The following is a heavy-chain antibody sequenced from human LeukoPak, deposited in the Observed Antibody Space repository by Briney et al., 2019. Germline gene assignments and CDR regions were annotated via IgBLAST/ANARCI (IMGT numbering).Heavy chain of an antibody. CDR1: GFTFSSYA. Sequence: GGSLRLSCAASGFTFSSYAMHWVRQAPGKGLEWMAVISYDGSNKYYADSVKGRFTISRDNSKNTLYLQMNSLRAEDTAVYYCARGWEGYFDYWGQGTLVTVSS. V-gene: IGHV3-30*04. D-gene: IGHD1-26*01. J-gene: IGHJ4*02. CDR2: ISYDGSNK. CDR3: ARGWEGYFDY.